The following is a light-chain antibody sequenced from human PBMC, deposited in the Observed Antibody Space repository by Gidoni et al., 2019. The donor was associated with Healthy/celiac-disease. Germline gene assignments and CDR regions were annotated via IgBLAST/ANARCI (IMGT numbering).Light chain of an antibody. CDR1: QSVSSN. CDR2: GAS. J-gene: IGKJ4*01. Sequence: EIVMTQSPATLSVSPGERATLPCRASQSVSSNLAWYQQKPGQAPRLLISGASTRATGIPARFSGSGSGTEFTLTISSLQSEDFAVYYCQQGTFGGGTKVEIK. V-gene: IGKV3-15*01. CDR3: QQGT.